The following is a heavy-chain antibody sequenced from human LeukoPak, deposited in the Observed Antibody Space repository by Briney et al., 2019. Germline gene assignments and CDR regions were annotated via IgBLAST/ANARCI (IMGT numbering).Heavy chain of an antibody. CDR3: AGSGVTIFGVIRGYFDY. D-gene: IGHD3-3*01. Sequence: SETLSPTCAVYGGSFSGYYWSWIRQPPGKGLEWIGEINHSGSTNYNPSLKSRVTISVDTSKNQFSLKLSSVTAADTAVYYCAGSGVTIFGVIRGYFDYWGQGTLVTVSS. CDR2: INHSGST. CDR1: GGSFSGYY. V-gene: IGHV4-34*01. J-gene: IGHJ4*02.